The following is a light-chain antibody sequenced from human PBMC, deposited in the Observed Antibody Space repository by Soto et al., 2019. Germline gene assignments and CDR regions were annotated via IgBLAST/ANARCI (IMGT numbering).Light chain of an antibody. Sequence: EIVMTQSPATLSVSPGERATLSCRASQSVGSNVAWYQQKPGQAPRLLIYGASSRATGIPARVSGSGSGTDFTLTISSLQSDDVGVYYCQQYNVWPGWTFGQGTKVDIK. V-gene: IGKV3-15*01. CDR2: GAS. CDR3: QQYNVWPGWT. CDR1: QSVGSN. J-gene: IGKJ1*01.